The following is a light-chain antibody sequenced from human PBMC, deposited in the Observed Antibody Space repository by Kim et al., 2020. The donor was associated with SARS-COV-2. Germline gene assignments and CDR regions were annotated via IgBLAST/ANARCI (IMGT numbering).Light chain of an antibody. Sequence: ASVGDRVTVTCRSRQSIIGYLNWYQQKPGKAPKHLIYAASSLQSGVPSRFSGSGSGTDFTLTIISLQPEDFATDYCQQSYSTPLYTFGQGTKLEI. CDR3: QQSYSTPLYT. CDR1: QSIIGY. V-gene: IGKV1-39*01. CDR2: AAS. J-gene: IGKJ2*01.